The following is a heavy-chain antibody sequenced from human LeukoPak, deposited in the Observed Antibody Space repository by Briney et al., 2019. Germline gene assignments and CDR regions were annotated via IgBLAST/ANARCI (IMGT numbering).Heavy chain of an antibody. V-gene: IGHV4-39*07. J-gene: IGHJ4*02. CDR2: IYYSGST. D-gene: IGHD2-2*01. CDR1: GGSISSSSYY. Sequence: PSETLSLTCTVSGGSISSSSYYWGWIRQPPGKGLEWLGSIYYSGSTYYNPSLKSRVTISVDTSKNQFSLKLSSVTAADTAVYYCARACPGSTSCYYAVDYWGQGTLVTVSS. CDR3: ARACPGSTSCYYAVDY.